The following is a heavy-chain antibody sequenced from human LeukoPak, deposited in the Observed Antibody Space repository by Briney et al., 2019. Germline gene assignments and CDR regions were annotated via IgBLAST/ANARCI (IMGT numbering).Heavy chain of an antibody. V-gene: IGHV3-21*01. CDR2: ISSSSSYI. J-gene: IGHJ4*02. CDR1: GFTFSSYS. D-gene: IGHD6-19*01. Sequence: GSLRLSCAASGFTFSSYSMNWVRQAPGKGLEWVSSISSSSSYIYYADSVKGRFTISRDNAKNSLYLQMSSLRAEDTAVYYCARDEGIAVAGTFGYWGQGTLVTVSS. CDR3: ARDEGIAVAGTFGY.